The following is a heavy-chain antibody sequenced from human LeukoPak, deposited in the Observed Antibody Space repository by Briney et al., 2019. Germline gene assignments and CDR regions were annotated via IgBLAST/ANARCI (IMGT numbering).Heavy chain of an antibody. J-gene: IGHJ4*02. CDR2: ISVGGGDT. CDR3: AKLNLGEMAYFDS. Sequence: PGGSLRLSCEASGFIFSSYVMGWVRQAPGKGLEWVSSISVGGGDTFTADSVKGRFTITRENSKNTLYLQMMGLRGEDTAIYYCAKLNLGEMAYFDSWGQGILVTVSS. CDR1: GFIFSSYV. D-gene: IGHD2-21*01. V-gene: IGHV3-23*01.